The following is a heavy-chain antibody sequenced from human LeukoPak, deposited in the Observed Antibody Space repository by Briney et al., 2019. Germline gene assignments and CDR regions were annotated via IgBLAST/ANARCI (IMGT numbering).Heavy chain of an antibody. J-gene: IGHJ4*02. D-gene: IGHD5-18*01. CDR2: ISYDGSNK. CDR3: ARAVQLWFSAFDY. CDR1: GFTFSSYA. V-gene: IGHV3-30*04. Sequence: GGSLRLSCAASGFTFSSYAMHWDRQAPGKGLEWVAVISYDGSNKYYADSVKGRFTISRDNSKNTLYLQMNSLRAEDTAVYYCARAVQLWFSAFDYWGQGTLVTVSS.